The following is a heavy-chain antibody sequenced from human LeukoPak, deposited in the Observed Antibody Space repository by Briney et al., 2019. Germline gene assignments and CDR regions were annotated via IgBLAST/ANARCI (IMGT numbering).Heavy chain of an antibody. CDR3: ARDSWFGDSDAFDI. Sequence: PSETLSLTCTVSGDSISYYYWSWIRQPPGKGLEWIGYIYYTGSTDYNPSLKSRVSISVDTSKNQFSLKLSSVTAADTAVYYCARDSWFGDSDAFDIWGQGTMVTVSS. D-gene: IGHD3-10*01. CDR2: IYYTGST. J-gene: IGHJ3*02. V-gene: IGHV4-59*12. CDR1: GDSISYYY.